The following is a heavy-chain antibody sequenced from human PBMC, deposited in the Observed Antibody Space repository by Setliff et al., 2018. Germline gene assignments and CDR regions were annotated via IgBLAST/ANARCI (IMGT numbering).Heavy chain of an antibody. CDR1: GESSSGYY. CDR3: ARHATYYYGSGNLPFDH. Sequence: SETLSLTCALYGESSSGYYWSWIRQSPGKTLEWIGEIMDGRDTVYNPSLNSRVTISFDTSRNQFSLELSSVTAADTAVYYCARHATYYYGSGNLPFDHWAQGSLVTVS. CDR2: IMDGRDT. V-gene: IGHV4-34*12. D-gene: IGHD3-10*01. J-gene: IGHJ4*02.